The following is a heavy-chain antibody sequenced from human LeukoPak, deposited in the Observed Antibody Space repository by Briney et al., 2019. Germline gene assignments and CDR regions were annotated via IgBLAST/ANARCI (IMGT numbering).Heavy chain of an antibody. CDR3: ARDGYSSSWYSWYFDF. V-gene: IGHV3-30-3*01. CDR1: GFTFSSYA. J-gene: IGHJ2*01. D-gene: IGHD6-13*01. CDR2: ISYDGSNK. Sequence: GGSLRLSCAASGFTFSSYAMHWVRQAPGKGLEWVAVISYDGSNKYYADSVKGRFTISRDNSKNTLYLQMNSLRAEDTAVYYCARDGYSSSWYSWYFDFWGRGTLVTVSS.